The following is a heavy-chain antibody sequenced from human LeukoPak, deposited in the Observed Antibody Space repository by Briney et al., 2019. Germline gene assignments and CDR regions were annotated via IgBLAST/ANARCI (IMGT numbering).Heavy chain of an antibody. D-gene: IGHD7-27*01. V-gene: IGHV4-4*02. CDR2: IYHSGST. Sequence: GSLRLSCAASGFTFSSYGMHWVRQPPGKGLEWIGEIYHSGSTNYNPSLKSRVTISVDKSKNQFSLKLSSVTAADTAVYYCARVTTGVTDYWGQGTLVTVSS. CDR3: ARVTTGVTDY. CDR1: GFTFSSYG. J-gene: IGHJ4*02.